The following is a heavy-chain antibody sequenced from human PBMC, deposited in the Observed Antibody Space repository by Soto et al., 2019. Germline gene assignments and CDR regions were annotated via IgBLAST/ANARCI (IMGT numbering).Heavy chain of an antibody. CDR2: IDPSDSYT. J-gene: IGHJ6*02. D-gene: IGHD3-9*01. V-gene: IGHV5-10-1*01. CDR1: GYSLTSYW. Sequence: GESLKISCKGSGYSLTSYWISWVRQMPGKGLEWMGRIDPSDSYTNYSPSFQGHVTISADKSISTAYLQWSSLKASDTAMYYCARQTRYFDWLLGMDVWGQGTTVTVS. CDR3: ARQTRYFDWLLGMDV.